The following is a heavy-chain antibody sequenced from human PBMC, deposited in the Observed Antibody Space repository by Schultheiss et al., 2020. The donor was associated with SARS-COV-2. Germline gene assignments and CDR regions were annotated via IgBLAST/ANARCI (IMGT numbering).Heavy chain of an antibody. CDR1: GFTFSSYS. V-gene: IGHV3-23*01. Sequence: GGSLRLSCAASGFTFSSYSMNWVRQAPGKGLEWVSAISGSGGSTYYADSVKGRFTISRDNSKNTLYLQMNSLRAEDTAVYYCAKDIGYCSSTSCYRDVDTAIYYYMDVWGKGTTVTVSS. CDR3: AKDIGYCSSTSCYRDVDTAIYYYMDV. CDR2: ISGSGGST. J-gene: IGHJ6*03. D-gene: IGHD2-2*01.